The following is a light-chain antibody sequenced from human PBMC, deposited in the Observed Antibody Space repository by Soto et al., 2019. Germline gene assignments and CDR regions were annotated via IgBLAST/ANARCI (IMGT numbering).Light chain of an antibody. J-gene: IGKJ5*01. V-gene: IGKV1-33*01. CDR2: DAS. CDR3: QQYDNLPFI. CDR1: QSISFY. Sequence: DIQMTQSPSSLSSSVGYRFTITCLASQSISFYLNWYQQKPGKAPKLLIYDASDLERGVPSRFSGSGSGTDFTFTISSLQPEDIATYYCQQYDNLPFIFGQGTRLEIK.